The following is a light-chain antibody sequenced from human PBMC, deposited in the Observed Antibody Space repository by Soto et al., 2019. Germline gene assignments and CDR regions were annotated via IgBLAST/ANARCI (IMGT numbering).Light chain of an antibody. CDR2: LEGSGTY. J-gene: IGLJ3*02. CDR1: SGHSSYI. CDR3: ETWDSNTHEGV. V-gene: IGLV4-60*02. Sequence: QPVLTQSSSASASLGSSVKLTCTLSSGHSSYIIAWHQQQPAKAPRYLMKLEGSGTYNKGSGVPDRFSGSSSGADRYLTISNLQFDDEADYYCETWDSNTHEGVFGGGPKLTVL.